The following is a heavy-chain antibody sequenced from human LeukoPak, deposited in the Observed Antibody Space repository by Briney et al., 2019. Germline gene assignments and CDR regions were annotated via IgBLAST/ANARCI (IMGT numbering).Heavy chain of an antibody. Sequence: GASVKVSCKASGGTFSSYAISWVRQAPGQGLEWMGGIIPIFGTANYAQKFQGRVTITADESTSTAYMELSSLRSEDTAVYYCARYGSGSYSAYDPWGQGTLVTVSS. D-gene: IGHD3-10*01. CDR3: ARYGSGSYSAYDP. CDR1: GGTFSSYA. V-gene: IGHV1-69*13. J-gene: IGHJ5*02. CDR2: IIPIFGTA.